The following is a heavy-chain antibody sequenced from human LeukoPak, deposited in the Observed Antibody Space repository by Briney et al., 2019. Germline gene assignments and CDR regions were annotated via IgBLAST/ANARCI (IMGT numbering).Heavy chain of an antibody. CDR1: GGSFSGYY. CDR2: INHSGST. D-gene: IGHD2-21*02. J-gene: IGHJ4*02. V-gene: IGHV4-34*01. CDR3: ARRDLNYFDY. Sequence: SETLSLTCAVYGGSFSGYYWSWIRQPPGKGLEWIGEINHSGSTNYNPSLKSRVTISVDTSKNQFSLKLSSVTAADTAVYYCARRDLNYFDYWGQGTLVTVSS.